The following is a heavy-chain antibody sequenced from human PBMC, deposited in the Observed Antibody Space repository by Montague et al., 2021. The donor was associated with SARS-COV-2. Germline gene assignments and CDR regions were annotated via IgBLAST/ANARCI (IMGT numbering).Heavy chain of an antibody. CDR3: ARIVGDCSSDSCYAVG. D-gene: IGHD2-2*01. CDR2: FYYTGYT. J-gene: IGHJ4*02. CDR1: GASTNSNSYY. Sequence: SETLSLTCAVSGASTNSNSYYWGWIRQPPGKGLDWIGSFYYTGYTCYTPSLKSRVTISGDTSRNQFSLKLTSVTAADTAVYYCARIVGDCSSDSCYAVGWGQGTVVTVSS. V-gene: IGHV4-39*01.